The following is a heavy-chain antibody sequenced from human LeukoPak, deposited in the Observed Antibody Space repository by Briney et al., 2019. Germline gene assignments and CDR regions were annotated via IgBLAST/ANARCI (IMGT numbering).Heavy chain of an antibody. CDR3: AKAVGSISWSFDY. Sequence: SGGSLRLSCEASGFTFSTYGMHWVRQAPGKGLEWVALMSYDGSDKSYADSVKGRFTISRDNSKTTLYLQMDSLRGDDAAVYYCAKAVGSISWSFDYWGQGTLVTVSS. D-gene: IGHD6-13*01. CDR1: GFTFSTYG. CDR2: MSYDGSDK. J-gene: IGHJ4*02. V-gene: IGHV3-30*18.